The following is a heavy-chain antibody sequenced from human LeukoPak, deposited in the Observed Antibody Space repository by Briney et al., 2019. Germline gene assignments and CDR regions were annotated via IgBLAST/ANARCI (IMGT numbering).Heavy chain of an antibody. D-gene: IGHD2-2*01. CDR1: GYTLTELS. V-gene: IGHV1-24*01. CDR2: FDPEDGET. Sequence: GASVKVSCKVSGYTLTELSMHWVRQAPGKGLEWMGGFDPEDGETIYAQKFQGRVTMTEDTSTDTAYMELSSLRSEDTAVYYCARVSCSSTSCPRRDALDVWGQGTMVTVSS. CDR3: ARVSCSSTSCPRRDALDV. J-gene: IGHJ3*01.